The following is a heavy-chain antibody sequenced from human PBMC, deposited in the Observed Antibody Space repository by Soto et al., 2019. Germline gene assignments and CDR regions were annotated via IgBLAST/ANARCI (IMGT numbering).Heavy chain of an antibody. CDR3: ALIAVRTLYNGLDV. CDR1: GFTFGGYW. V-gene: IGHV3-7*01. CDR2: IHQEGTEK. D-gene: IGHD3-10*02. J-gene: IGHJ6*02. Sequence: DVQLVESGGGLVQPGGSLRLSCPASGFTFGGYWMSWVRQAPGKGLEWVANIHQEGTEKYYVDSVKGRFTISRDNAKDSLYLQMNRLRADDTAVYYCALIAVRTLYNGLDVWGQGTTVTVFS.